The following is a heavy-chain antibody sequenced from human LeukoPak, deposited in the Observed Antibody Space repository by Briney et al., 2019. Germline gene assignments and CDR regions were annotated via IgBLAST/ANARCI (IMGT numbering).Heavy chain of an antibody. J-gene: IGHJ6*03. CDR3: AKAGDYYYYYMDV. V-gene: IGHV3-33*06. Sequence: GGSLRLSCAASGFTFSSYSMHWVRQAPGKGLEWVAVIWYDGSNKYYADSVKGRFTISRDNSKNTLYLQMNSLRAEDTAVYYCAKAGDYYYYYMDVWGKGTTVTVSS. CDR2: IWYDGSNK. D-gene: IGHD1-14*01. CDR1: GFTFSSYS.